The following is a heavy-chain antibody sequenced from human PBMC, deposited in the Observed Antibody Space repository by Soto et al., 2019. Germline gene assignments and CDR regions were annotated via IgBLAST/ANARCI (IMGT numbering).Heavy chain of an antibody. CDR1: GFTFSNYA. CDR3: AKEYCPSTSCNFDH. CDR2: ISGSGAST. V-gene: IGHV3-23*01. D-gene: IGHD2-2*01. J-gene: IGHJ4*02. Sequence: QAGGSLRLSCAASGFTFSNYAMSWVRQAPGKGLEWVSAISGSGASTYYADSVKGRFTISRDNSKNTLYLQMNSLRAEDTAVYYCAKEYCPSTSCNFDHWGQGTLVTVSS.